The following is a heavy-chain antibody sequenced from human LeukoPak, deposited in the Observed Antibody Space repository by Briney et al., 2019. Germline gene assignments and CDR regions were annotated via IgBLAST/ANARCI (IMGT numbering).Heavy chain of an antibody. CDR2: IYTSGST. J-gene: IGHJ5*02. Sequence: SQTLSLTCTVSGGSISSGSYYWSWIRQPAGKGLEWIGRIYTSGSTNYNPSLKSRVTISVDTSKNQFSLKLSSVTAADTAVYYCARGIVVVPAAPGRFDPWGQGTLVTVSS. V-gene: IGHV4-61*02. D-gene: IGHD2-2*01. CDR1: GGSISSGSYY. CDR3: ARGIVVVPAAPGRFDP.